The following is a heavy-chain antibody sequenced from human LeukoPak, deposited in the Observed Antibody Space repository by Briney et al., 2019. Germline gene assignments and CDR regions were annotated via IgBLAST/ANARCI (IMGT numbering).Heavy chain of an antibody. CDR3: ARELDSSGYDSEAFDI. Sequence: EASVKVSCKASGYTFTSHAMNWVRQAPGQGLEWMGWINTNTGNPTYAQGFTGRFVFSLDTSVSTAYLQISSLKAEDTAVYYCARELDSSGYDSEAFDIWGQGTMVTVSS. V-gene: IGHV7-4-1*02. D-gene: IGHD5-12*01. CDR1: GYTFTSHA. CDR2: INTNTGNP. J-gene: IGHJ3*02.